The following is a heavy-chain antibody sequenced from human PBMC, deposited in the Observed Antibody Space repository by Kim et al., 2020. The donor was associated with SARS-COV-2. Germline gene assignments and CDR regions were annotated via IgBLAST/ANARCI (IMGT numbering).Heavy chain of an antibody. J-gene: IGHJ4*02. D-gene: IGHD3-22*01. CDR3: ARERELGYDSSGPLDY. CDR2: ISYDGSNK. Sequence: GGSLRLSCAASGFTFSSYAMHWVRQAPGKGLESVAVISYDGSNKYYADSVKGRFTISRDNSKNTLYLQMNSLRAEDTAVYYCARERELGYDSSGPLDYWGQGTLVTVSS. V-gene: IGHV3-30-3*01. CDR1: GFTFSSYA.